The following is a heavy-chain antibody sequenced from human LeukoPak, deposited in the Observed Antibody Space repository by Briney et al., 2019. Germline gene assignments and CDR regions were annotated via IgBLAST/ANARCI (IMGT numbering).Heavy chain of an antibody. J-gene: IGHJ6*02. V-gene: IGHV4-59*01. D-gene: IGHD1-26*01. Sequence: SETLSLTCSVSDGSINSYYWNWIRRPPGKGLEWVGYIYYNGNTNYSPSLKSRVTMSVDTSKNLFSLKVSSVTAADTAVYYCARGRSNYYGMDVWGQGTTVTVSS. CDR3: ARGRSNYYGMDV. CDR1: DGSINSYY. CDR2: IYYNGNT.